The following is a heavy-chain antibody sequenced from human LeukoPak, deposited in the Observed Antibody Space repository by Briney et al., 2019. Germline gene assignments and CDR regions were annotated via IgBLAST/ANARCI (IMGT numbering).Heavy chain of an antibody. D-gene: IGHD3-22*01. Sequence: FTGYYMHWIRQPPGKGLEWIGEINHSGSTNYNPSLKSRVTISVDTSKNQFSLKLSSVTAAGTAVYYCARVRLYYYDSSGYSYFDYWGQGTLVTVSS. J-gene: IGHJ4*02. CDR1: FTGYY. CDR3: ARVRLYYYDSSGYSYFDY. V-gene: IGHV4-34*01. CDR2: INHSGST.